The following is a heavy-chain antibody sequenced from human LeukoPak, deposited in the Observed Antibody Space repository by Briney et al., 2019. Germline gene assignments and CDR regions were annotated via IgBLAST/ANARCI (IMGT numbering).Heavy chain of an antibody. D-gene: IGHD3-3*01. CDR1: GFTVSSNY. J-gene: IGHJ4*02. Sequence: GGSLRLSCAASGFTVSSNYMSWVRQAPGKGLEWVSTISGGGGSTYYADSVKGRFTIPRDNSKNTLYLQMNSLRAEDTAVYYCAKHYDFWSGYFDYWGQGTLVTVSS. CDR3: AKHYDFWSGYFDY. CDR2: ISGGGGST. V-gene: IGHV3-23*01.